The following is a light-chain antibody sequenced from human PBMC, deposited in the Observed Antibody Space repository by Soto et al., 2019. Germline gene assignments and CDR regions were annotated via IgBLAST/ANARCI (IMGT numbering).Light chain of an antibody. CDR3: QQRSNWPSIT. CDR2: GAS. CDR1: QSVSSN. V-gene: IGKV3-11*01. J-gene: IGKJ5*01. Sequence: EIVFAQTPGTLSLSPGERATLSCRASQSVSSNLAWYQQKPGQAPRLLIYGASTRATGIPARFSGSGSGTDFTLTINSLEPEDSAVYYCQQRSNWPSITFGQGTRLEI.